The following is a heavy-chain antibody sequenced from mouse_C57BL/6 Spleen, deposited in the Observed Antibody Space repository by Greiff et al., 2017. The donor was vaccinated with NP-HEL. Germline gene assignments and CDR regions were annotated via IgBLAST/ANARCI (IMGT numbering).Heavy chain of an antibody. Sequence: QVQLQQSGAELARPGASVKLSCKASGYTFTSYGISWVKQRTGQGLEWIGEIYPRSGNTYYNEKFKGKATLTADKSSSTAYMELRSLTSEDSAVYFCVREGSSSGYDYWGQGTTLTVSS. CDR2: IYPRSGNT. V-gene: IGHV1-81*01. CDR1: GYTFTSYG. CDR3: VREGSSSGYDY. J-gene: IGHJ2*01. D-gene: IGHD3-2*02.